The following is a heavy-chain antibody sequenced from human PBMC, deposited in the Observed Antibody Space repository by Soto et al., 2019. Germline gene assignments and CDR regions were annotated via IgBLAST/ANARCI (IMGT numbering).Heavy chain of an antibody. CDR2: IDPSDSYS. J-gene: IGHJ5*02. V-gene: IGHV5-10-1*01. Sequence: GASLIVSWPGSGCGFADLWVAWVRQMPGKGLEWVGKIDPSDSYSNYNPSFQGHVTISVDKSINTAYLQWSSLKASDTGIYYCARQDRWAVASRRNWFDPWGQGTLVTVSS. D-gene: IGHD3-16*01. CDR3: ARQDRWAVASRRNWFDP. CDR1: GCGFADLW.